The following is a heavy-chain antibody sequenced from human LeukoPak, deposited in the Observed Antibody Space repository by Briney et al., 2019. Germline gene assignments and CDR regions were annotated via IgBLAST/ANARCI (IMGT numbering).Heavy chain of an antibody. CDR3: ARGPSIAAAGGWFDP. D-gene: IGHD6-13*01. Sequence: SETLSLTCAVYGGSFSGYYWSWIRQTPGKGLEWIGEINHSGSTNYNPSLKSRVTISVDTSKNQFSLKLSSVTAADTAVYYCARGPSIAAAGGWFDPWGQGTLVTVSS. J-gene: IGHJ5*02. V-gene: IGHV4-34*01. CDR1: GGSFSGYY. CDR2: INHSGST.